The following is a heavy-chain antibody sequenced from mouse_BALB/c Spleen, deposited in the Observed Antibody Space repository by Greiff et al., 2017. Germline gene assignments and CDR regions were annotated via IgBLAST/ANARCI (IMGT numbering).Heavy chain of an antibody. Sequence: QVQLQQSGPGLVAPSQSLSITCTVSGFSLTSYGVHWVRQPPGKGLEWLGVIWAGGSTNYNSALMSRLSISKDNSKSQVFLKMNSLQTDDTAMYYCARGRGYDVWYFDVWGAGTTVTVSS. V-gene: IGHV2-9*02. CDR1: GFSLTSYG. D-gene: IGHD2-2*01. J-gene: IGHJ1*01. CDR2: IWAGGST. CDR3: ARGRGYDVWYFDV.